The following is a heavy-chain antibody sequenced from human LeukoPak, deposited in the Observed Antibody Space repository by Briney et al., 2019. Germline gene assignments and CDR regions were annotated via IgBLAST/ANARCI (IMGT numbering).Heavy chain of an antibody. CDR3: VREDLGIEY. V-gene: IGHV3-7*03. D-gene: IGHD3/OR15-3a*01. CDR2: IKQDGSEK. Sequence: GGSLRLSCAASGFTFSSYWMSWVRQAPGKGLEWVAKIKQDGSEKYYGDSVKGRFTISRDSSKKTLYLQMSSLRAEDTAVYYCVREDLGIEYWGQGTLVTVSP. J-gene: IGHJ4*02. CDR1: GFTFSSYW.